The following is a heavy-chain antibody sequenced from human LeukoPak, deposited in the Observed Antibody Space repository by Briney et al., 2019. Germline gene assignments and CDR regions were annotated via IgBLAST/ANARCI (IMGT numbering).Heavy chain of an antibody. Sequence: PGGSLRLSCAASGFTFSSYAMHWVRQAPGKGLEYVSAISSNGGSTYYANSVKGRFTISRDNSKNMLYLQMGSLRAEDMAVYYCARGDGAFDYWGQGTLVTVSS. V-gene: IGHV3-64*01. CDR2: ISSNGGST. J-gene: IGHJ4*02. CDR1: GFTFSSYA. D-gene: IGHD3-16*01. CDR3: ARGDGAFDY.